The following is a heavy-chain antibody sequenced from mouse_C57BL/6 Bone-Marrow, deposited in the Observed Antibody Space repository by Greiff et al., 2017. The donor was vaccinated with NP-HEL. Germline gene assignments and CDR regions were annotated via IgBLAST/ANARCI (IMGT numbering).Heavy chain of an antibody. CDR1: GFTFSDYY. Sequence: EVKVEESEGGLVQPGSSMKLSCTASGFTFSDYYMAWVRQVPEKGLEWVANINYDGSSTYYLDSLKSRFIISRDNAKNILYLQMSSLKSEDTATYYCARDGDYDAYAMDYWGQGTSVTVSS. D-gene: IGHD2-3*01. J-gene: IGHJ4*01. CDR2: INYDGSST. V-gene: IGHV5-16*01. CDR3: ARDGDYDAYAMDY.